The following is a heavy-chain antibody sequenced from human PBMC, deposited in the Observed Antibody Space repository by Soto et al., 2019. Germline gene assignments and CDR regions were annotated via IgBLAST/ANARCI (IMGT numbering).Heavy chain of an antibody. Sequence: ASVKVSCKVSGYTLTELSMHWGRQAPGKGLEWMGGFDPEDGETIYAQKFQGRVTMTEDTSTDTAYMELSSLRSEDTAVYYCATERIVEPSTHAFDIWGQGTMVTVSS. J-gene: IGHJ3*02. D-gene: IGHD2-15*01. CDR1: GYTLTELS. V-gene: IGHV1-24*01. CDR2: FDPEDGET. CDR3: ATERIVEPSTHAFDI.